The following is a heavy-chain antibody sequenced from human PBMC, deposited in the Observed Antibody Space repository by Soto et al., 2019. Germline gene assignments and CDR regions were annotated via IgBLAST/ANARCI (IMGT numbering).Heavy chain of an antibody. J-gene: IGHJ4*02. CDR2: INSISDVI. Sequence: PGGSLRLSCVASGFIFSDYSMNWVRQAPGKGLEWVSYINSISDVIYYADSVKGRFSISRDHAKNSLYLQMNSLRAEDTAVYYCARGWSCSSGSCYYDYWGRGTLVTVSS. CDR3: ARGWSCSSGSCYYDY. V-gene: IGHV3-48*01. CDR1: GFIFSDYS. D-gene: IGHD2-15*01.